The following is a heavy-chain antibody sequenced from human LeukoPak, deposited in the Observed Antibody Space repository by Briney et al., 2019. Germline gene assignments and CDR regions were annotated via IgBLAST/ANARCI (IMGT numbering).Heavy chain of an antibody. D-gene: IGHD2-2*01. CDR3: AKDLYCSSTSCPDY. CDR2: ISGSGGST. CDR1: GFTFSSYA. J-gene: IGHJ4*02. V-gene: IGHV3-23*01. Sequence: GGSLRLSCAASGFTFSSYAMSWVRQAPGKGLEWVSAISGSGGSTYYADSVKGRFTISRDNSKNTLYLQMNSLRAEDTAVYYCAKDLYCSSTSCPDYWGRGTLVTVSS.